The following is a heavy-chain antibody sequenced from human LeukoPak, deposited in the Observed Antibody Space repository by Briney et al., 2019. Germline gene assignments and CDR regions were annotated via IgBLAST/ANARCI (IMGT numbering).Heavy chain of an antibody. Sequence: GGSLRLSCAASGFTVSSYSMNWVRQAPGRGLEWVSSISSSSSYIYSADSVTGRFTISRDNAKNSVYLKLNRPRAEDTAVYYCARDISGYSYGTMVDYWGQGTLVTVSS. J-gene: IGHJ4*02. CDR2: ISSSSSYI. D-gene: IGHD5-18*01. CDR3: ARDISGYSYGTMVDY. CDR1: GFTVSSYS. V-gene: IGHV3-21*01.